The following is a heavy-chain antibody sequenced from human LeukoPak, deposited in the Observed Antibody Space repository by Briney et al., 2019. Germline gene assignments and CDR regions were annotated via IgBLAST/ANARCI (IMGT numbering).Heavy chain of an antibody. V-gene: IGHV3-30*01. D-gene: IGHD6-6*01. CDR2: ISYDGSNK. J-gene: IGHJ6*03. CDR1: GFTFSSYA. CDR3: ASGVNALVANYYMDV. Sequence: GRSLRLSCAASGFTFSSYAMHWVRQAPGKGLEWVAVISYDGSNKYYADSVKGRFTISRDNSKNTLYLQMNSLRADDTAVYYCASGVNALVANYYMDVWGKGTTVTVSS.